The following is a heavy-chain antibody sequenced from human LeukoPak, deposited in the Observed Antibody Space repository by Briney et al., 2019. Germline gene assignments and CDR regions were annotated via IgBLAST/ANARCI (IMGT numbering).Heavy chain of an antibody. D-gene: IGHD5-12*01. CDR3: TRPRLGYDYLLDY. CDR1: GFTFSNYW. J-gene: IGHJ4*02. Sequence: GGSLRLSCAASGFTFSNYWMHWVRQAPGKGLVWVSRINSDGSRTTYADSVKGRFTISRDNAKNTLYLQMNSLNTEDTAVYYCTRPRLGYDYLLDYWGQGTLVTVSS. V-gene: IGHV3-74*01. CDR2: INSDGSRT.